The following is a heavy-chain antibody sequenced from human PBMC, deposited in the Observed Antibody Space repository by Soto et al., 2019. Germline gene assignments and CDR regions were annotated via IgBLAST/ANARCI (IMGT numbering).Heavy chain of an antibody. CDR3: AGVGGSGSYQLDY. D-gene: IGHD3-10*01. CDR2: INPNSGGT. Sequence: ASVKVSCKASGYTFTGYYMHWVRQAPGQGLEWMGWINPNSGGTNYAQKFQGRVTMTRDTSISTAYMELSRLRSDDTAVYYCAGVGGSGSYQLDYWGQGTLVTVST. J-gene: IGHJ4*02. V-gene: IGHV1-2*02. CDR1: GYTFTGYY.